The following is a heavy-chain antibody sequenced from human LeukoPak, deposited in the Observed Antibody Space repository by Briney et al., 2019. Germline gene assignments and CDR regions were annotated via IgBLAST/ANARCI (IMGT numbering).Heavy chain of an antibody. D-gene: IGHD2-2*01. CDR1: RFTFSCYA. CDR2: ISGSGGST. CDR3: AKDRWAVVVPPAMGGGFDY. Sequence: GGSLRLPCAASRFTFSCYAMSWVRQAPGKGLEWVSAISGSGGSTYYADSVKGRFTISRDNSKNTLYLQMNSLRAEDTAVYYCAKDRWAVVVPPAMGGGFDYWGQGTLVPVSS. V-gene: IGHV3-23*01. J-gene: IGHJ4*02.